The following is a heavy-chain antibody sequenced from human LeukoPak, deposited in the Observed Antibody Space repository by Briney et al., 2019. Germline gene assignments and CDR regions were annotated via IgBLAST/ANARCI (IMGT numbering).Heavy chain of an antibody. J-gene: IGHJ4*02. Sequence: NPSETLSLTCTVSGGSISSYYWSWIRQPPGKGLEWIGYIYYSGSTNYNPSLKSRVTISVDTSKNQFSLKLSSVTAADTAVYYCAKMDIVATTLDYWGQGTLVTVSS. V-gene: IGHV4-59*08. CDR1: GGSISSYY. D-gene: IGHD5-12*01. CDR2: IYYSGST. CDR3: AKMDIVATTLDY.